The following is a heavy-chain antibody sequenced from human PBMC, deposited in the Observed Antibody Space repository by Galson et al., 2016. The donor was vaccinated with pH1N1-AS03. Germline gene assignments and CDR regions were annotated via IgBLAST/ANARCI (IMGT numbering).Heavy chain of an antibody. D-gene: IGHD2-8*01. CDR3: AREWSAFDY. CDR2: IYYTGST. CDR1: GGSISTYD. J-gene: IGHJ4*02. Sequence: ETLSLTCTVSGGSISTYDWSWVRQPPGKGPEWIGNIYYTGSTNYNPSFKSRVSISVDTSKNQFSLKLRSMTAADTAVYYCAREWSAFDYWGQGTLVTVSS. V-gene: IGHV4-59*08.